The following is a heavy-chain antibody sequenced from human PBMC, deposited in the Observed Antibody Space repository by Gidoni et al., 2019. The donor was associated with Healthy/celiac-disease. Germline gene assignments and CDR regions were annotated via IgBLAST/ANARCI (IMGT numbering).Heavy chain of an antibody. Sequence: EVQLVESGGGLVQPGGSLRISCAAPGFTVSSNYMSWVRQAPGKGLGWVSVIYSGGSTYYADSVKGRFTISRDNSKNTLYLQMNSLRAEDTAVYYCVLRLWLDHDYWGQGTLVTVSS. D-gene: IGHD6-19*01. CDR3: VLRLWLDHDY. J-gene: IGHJ4*02. CDR1: GFTVSSNY. V-gene: IGHV3-66*02. CDR2: IYSGGST.